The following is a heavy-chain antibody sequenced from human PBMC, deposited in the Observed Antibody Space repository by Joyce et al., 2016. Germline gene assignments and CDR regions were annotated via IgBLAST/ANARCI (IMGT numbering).Heavy chain of an antibody. D-gene: IGHD4-11*01. J-gene: IGHJ2*01. Sequence: QVQLQQWGAGLLKPSETLSLTCTICGGAFGNYYWAWIRQTPGKGLEWIGEISYRGSTTTYNPSLKSRVSISIDKSKNQFSLRLNSVTAADTAVYYCARGWSSNYYFDIWGRGTLVTVSS. V-gene: IGHV4-34*01. CDR2: ISYRGSTT. CDR3: ARGWSSNYYFDI. CDR1: GGAFGNYY.